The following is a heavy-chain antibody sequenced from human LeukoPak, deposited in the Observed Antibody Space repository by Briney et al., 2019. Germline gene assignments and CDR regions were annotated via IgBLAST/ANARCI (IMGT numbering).Heavy chain of an antibody. CDR2: ISSSSSYI. V-gene: IGHV3-21*01. J-gene: IGHJ6*02. CDR3: ARVRIGSYYCYYGMDV. Sequence: GGSLRLSCAASGFTFSSYSMNWVRQAPGKGLEWVSSISSSSSYIYYPDSVKGRFTISRDNAKNSLYLQMNSLRAEDTAVYYCARVRIGSYYCYYGMDVWGQGTTVTVSS. D-gene: IGHD2-15*01. CDR1: GFTFSSYS.